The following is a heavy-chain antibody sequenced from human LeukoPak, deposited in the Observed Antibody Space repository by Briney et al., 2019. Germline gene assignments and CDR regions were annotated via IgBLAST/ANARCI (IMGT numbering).Heavy chain of an antibody. V-gene: IGHV4-39*01. Sequence: SETLSLTCTVSGGSISSSSYYWGWIRQPPGKGLEWIGSIYYSGSTYYNPSLKSRVTISVDTSKNQFSLKLSSVTAADTAVYYCARRNVISSTSITMVQGVMPDYNWFDPWGQGTLVTVSS. D-gene: IGHD3-10*01. CDR2: IYYSGST. J-gene: IGHJ5*02. CDR3: ARRNVISSTSITMVQGVMPDYNWFDP. CDR1: GGSISSSSYY.